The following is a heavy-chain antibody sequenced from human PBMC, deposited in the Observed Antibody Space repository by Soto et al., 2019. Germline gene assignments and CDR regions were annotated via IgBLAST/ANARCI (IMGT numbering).Heavy chain of an antibody. Sequence: QVQLVQSGAEVKKPGASVKVSCKASGGTFSSYAISWVRQAPGQGLAWMGGIIPSHGTANYAQKFQGRVTITADESSSTAYMELSSMRCEDTAVYYCARDRIRERKGFEYWGQGTLVTVS. CDR3: ARDRIRERKGFEY. CDR2: IIPSHGTA. CDR1: GGTFSSYA. V-gene: IGHV1-69*01. J-gene: IGHJ4*02.